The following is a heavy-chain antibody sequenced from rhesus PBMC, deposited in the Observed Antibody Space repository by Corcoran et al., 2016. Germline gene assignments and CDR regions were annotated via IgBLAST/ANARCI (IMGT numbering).Heavy chain of an antibody. CDR2: INGNSGST. Sequence: QVQLQESGPGLVKPSETLSLTCAVSGGSFSSYWWSWIRQPPGKGLEWIGEINGNSGSTNYNPSLKSRVSTAKDASKNQFSLKLSSVTAADTAVYYCARYTDYGSSSLLGYWGQGVLVTVSS. J-gene: IGHJ4*01. CDR3: ARYTDYGSSSLLGY. V-gene: IGHV4-80*01. CDR1: GGSFSSYW. D-gene: IGHD4-29*01.